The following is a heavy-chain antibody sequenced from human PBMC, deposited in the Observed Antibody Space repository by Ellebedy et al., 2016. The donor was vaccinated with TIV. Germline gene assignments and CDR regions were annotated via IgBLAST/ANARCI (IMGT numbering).Heavy chain of an antibody. D-gene: IGHD3-10*01. CDR2: IIPILGIA. Sequence: SVKVSXXASGGTFSSYAISWVRQAPGQGLEWMGRIIPILGIANYAQKFQGRVTITADKSTSTAYMELSSLRSEDTAVYYCASPITMVRGVTDYYYYYGMDVWGQGTTVTVSS. J-gene: IGHJ6*02. CDR1: GGTFSSYA. CDR3: ASPITMVRGVTDYYYYYGMDV. V-gene: IGHV1-69*04.